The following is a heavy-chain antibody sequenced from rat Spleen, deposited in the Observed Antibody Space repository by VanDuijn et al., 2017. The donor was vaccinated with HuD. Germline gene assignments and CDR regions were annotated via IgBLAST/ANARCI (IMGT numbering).Heavy chain of an antibody. V-gene: IGHV5-29*01. D-gene: IGHD1-11*01. Sequence: EVQLVESDGGLVQPGRSLKLSCAASGFTFSDYYMAWVRQAPTKGLEWVATIIYDGSSTYYRDSVKGRFTISRENAKDILYLQMNSLRSEDTATYYCATHNYGGYGGYVMDAWGQGASVTVSS. CDR2: IIYDGSST. CDR1: GFTFSDYY. J-gene: IGHJ4*01. CDR3: ATHNYGGYGGYVMDA.